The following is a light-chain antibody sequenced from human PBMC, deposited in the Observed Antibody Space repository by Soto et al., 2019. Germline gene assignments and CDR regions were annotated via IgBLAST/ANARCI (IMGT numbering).Light chain of an antibody. V-gene: IGLV1-40*01. J-gene: IGLJ2*01. CDR1: SSNLGAGYD. CDR3: QAYDYSLTASV. Sequence: QSVLTQPPSVSGAPGQRVTLSCTGNSSNLGAGYDVHWYQQLPGAAPKLVIFGNRNRPSGVPERFSGSKSGTSSSLAITGLQAEDEAEYYGQAYDYSLTASVFGGGTQLTGL. CDR2: GNR.